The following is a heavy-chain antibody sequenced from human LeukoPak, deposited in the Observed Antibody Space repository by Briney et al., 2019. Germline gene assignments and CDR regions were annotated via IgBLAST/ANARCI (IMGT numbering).Heavy chain of an antibody. CDR3: ARDTGSSGWYYGMDV. Sequence: ASVKVSCKASGYTFTGYYMHWVRQAPGQGLEWMGWINPNSGGTNYAQKFQGWVTMTRDTSISTAYMEPSRLRSDDTAVYYCARDTGSSGWYYGMDVWGQGTTVTVSS. J-gene: IGHJ6*02. CDR2: INPNSGGT. CDR1: GYTFTGYY. V-gene: IGHV1-2*04. D-gene: IGHD6-19*01.